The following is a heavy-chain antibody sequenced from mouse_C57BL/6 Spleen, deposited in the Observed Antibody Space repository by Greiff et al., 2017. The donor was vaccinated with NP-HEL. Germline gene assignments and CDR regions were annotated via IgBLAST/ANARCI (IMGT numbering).Heavy chain of an antibody. V-gene: IGHV1-81*01. Sequence: QVQLQQSGAELARPGASVKLSCKASGYTFTSYGISWVKQRTGQGLEWIGEIYPRSGNTYYNEKFKGKATLTADKSSSTAYMELRSLTSEDSAVYFCARDYGSSSWFAYWGQGTLVTVSA. D-gene: IGHD1-1*01. J-gene: IGHJ3*01. CDR2: IYPRSGNT. CDR1: GYTFTSYG. CDR3: ARDYGSSSWFAY.